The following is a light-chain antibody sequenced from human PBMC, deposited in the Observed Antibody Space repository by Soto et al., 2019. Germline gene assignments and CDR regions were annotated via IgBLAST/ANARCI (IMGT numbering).Light chain of an antibody. CDR3: SSYTTTSTLGV. J-gene: IGLJ3*02. Sequence: QSALTQPASVSGSPGQSITISCTGTSSDVGGYNFVSWYQQHLGRAPKLMIYGVSNRPSGVSNRFTGSKSGNTASLIISGLQAEDEADYYCSSYTTTSTLGVFGGGTKLTVL. CDR2: GVS. V-gene: IGLV2-14*01. CDR1: SSDVGGYNF.